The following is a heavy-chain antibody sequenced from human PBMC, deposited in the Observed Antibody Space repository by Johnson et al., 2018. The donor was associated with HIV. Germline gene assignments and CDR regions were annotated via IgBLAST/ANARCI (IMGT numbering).Heavy chain of an antibody. CDR2: IYSDDST. CDR1: GFTVSSNC. V-gene: IGHV3-66*03. J-gene: IGHJ3*02. D-gene: IGHD1-1*01. CDR3: AKVGGTTILRDAFDI. Sequence: VQLVESGGGLIQPGGSLRLSCAASGFTVSSNCMTWVRQAPGKGLEWVSVIYSDDSTYYADSVKGRFTISRDNSKNTLYLQMNSLRAEDTAVYYCAKVGGTTILRDAFDIWGQGTMVTVSS.